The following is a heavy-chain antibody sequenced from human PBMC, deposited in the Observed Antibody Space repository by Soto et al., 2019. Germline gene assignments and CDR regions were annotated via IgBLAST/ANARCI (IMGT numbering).Heavy chain of an antibody. D-gene: IGHD1-1*01. CDR1: GGTFSSYA. CDR2: IIPIVGTA. J-gene: IGHJ3*02. Sequence: SVKVSCKASGGTFSSYAISWVRQAPGQGLEWMGGIIPIVGTANYAQKFQGRVTITGDESTSTAYMELSSLRSEDTAVYHCAREAPVGTYPPDGAFDIWGQGTMVTVSS. V-gene: IGHV1-69*13. CDR3: AREAPVGTYPPDGAFDI.